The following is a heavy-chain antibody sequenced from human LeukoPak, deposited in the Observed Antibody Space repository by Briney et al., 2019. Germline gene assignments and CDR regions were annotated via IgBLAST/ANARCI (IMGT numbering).Heavy chain of an antibody. V-gene: IGHV4-61*01. Sequence: SETLSLTCTVSGGSVSSGSYYWSWIRQPPGKGLEWFGYIYYSGSTNYNPSRKGRVTIALDTSRNRFSLKLSSVTAADTAVYYCARGRVGGNFWGQGTLVTVSS. CDR2: IYYSGST. CDR1: GGSVSSGSYY. D-gene: IGHD1-26*01. J-gene: IGHJ4*02. CDR3: ARGRVGGNF.